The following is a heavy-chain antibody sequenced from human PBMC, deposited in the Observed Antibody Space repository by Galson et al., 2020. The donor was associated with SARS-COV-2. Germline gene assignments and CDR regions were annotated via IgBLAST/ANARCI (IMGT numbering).Heavy chain of an antibody. Sequence: PSETLSLTCTVSGGSISSSSYYWGWIRQPPGKGLEWIGSIYYSGSTYYNPSLKSRVTISVDTSKNQFSLKLSSVTAADTAVYYCARAAIVVISPRNFDYWGQGTLVTVSP. CDR1: GGSISSSSYY. J-gene: IGHJ4*02. CDR2: IYYSGST. D-gene: IGHD3-22*01. V-gene: IGHV4-39*01. CDR3: ARAAIVVISPRNFDY.